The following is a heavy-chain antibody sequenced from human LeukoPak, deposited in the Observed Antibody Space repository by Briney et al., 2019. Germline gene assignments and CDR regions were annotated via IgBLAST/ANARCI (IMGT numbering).Heavy chain of an antibody. V-gene: IGHV1-2*02. CDR2: INPNSGGT. J-gene: IGHJ5*02. CDR1: GYTFTGYY. D-gene: IGHD2-15*01. Sequence: GASVTVSCTASGYTFTGYYMHWVRQAPGQGLEWMGWINPNSGGTNYAQKFQVRVTMTRDTSISTAYMELRRLRSDDTAVYYCARARGYCSGGSCYTNWFDPWGQGTLVTVSS. CDR3: ARARGYCSGGSCYTNWFDP.